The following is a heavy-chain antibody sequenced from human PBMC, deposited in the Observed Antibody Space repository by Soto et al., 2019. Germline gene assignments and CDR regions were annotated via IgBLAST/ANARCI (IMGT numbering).Heavy chain of an antibody. Sequence: PSETLSLTCTVSGGSISSADYYWSWVRQPPGKGLEWIGYIYYSGSTFFNPSLKSRVTISKDTSRNQFSLRLNSVTAADTAVYYCARAGDYDFWSGYSNDAFDIWGQGTMVTVSS. V-gene: IGHV4-30-4*02. J-gene: IGHJ3*02. CDR2: IYYSGST. CDR3: ARAGDYDFWSGYSNDAFDI. CDR1: GGSISSADYY. D-gene: IGHD3-3*01.